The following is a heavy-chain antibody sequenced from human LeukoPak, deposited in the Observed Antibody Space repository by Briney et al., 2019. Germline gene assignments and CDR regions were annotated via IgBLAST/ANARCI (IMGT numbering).Heavy chain of an antibody. CDR2: ISSSSSYI. Sequence: GGSLRLSCAASGFTFSSYSMNWVRQAPGKGLEWVSSISSSSSYIYYADPVKGRFTISRDNAKNSLYLQMNSLRAEDTAVYYCARARYFDWLAQDFDAFDIWGQGTMVTVSS. J-gene: IGHJ3*02. CDR1: GFTFSSYS. D-gene: IGHD3-9*01. CDR3: ARARYFDWLAQDFDAFDI. V-gene: IGHV3-21*01.